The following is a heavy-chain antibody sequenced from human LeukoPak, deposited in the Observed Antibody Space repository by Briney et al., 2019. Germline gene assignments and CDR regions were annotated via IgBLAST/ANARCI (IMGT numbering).Heavy chain of an antibody. Sequence: GGSLRLSCAAPGFTFSSYAMSWVRQAPGKGLEWVSAISGSGGSTYYADSVKGRFTISRDNSKNTLYLQMNSLRAEDTAVYYCASSGGEYCVGDCYSTVNFDYWGHGTLVTVSS. J-gene: IGHJ4*01. D-gene: IGHD2-21*02. CDR2: ISGSGGST. CDR1: GFTFSSYA. CDR3: ASSGGEYCVGDCYSTVNFDY. V-gene: IGHV3-23*01.